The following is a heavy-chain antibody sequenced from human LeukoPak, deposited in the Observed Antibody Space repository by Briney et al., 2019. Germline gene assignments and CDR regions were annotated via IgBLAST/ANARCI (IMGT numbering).Heavy chain of an antibody. CDR1: GFTFSSYW. D-gene: IGHD3-9*01. Sequence: GGSLRLSCAASGFTFSSYWMHWVRQAPGKGLVWASRINSDGSSTSYADSVKGRFTISRDNAKNTLYLQMNSLRAEDTAVYYCARGSSVLRYLDWLSSQNWFDPWGQGTLVTVSS. CDR2: INSDGSST. J-gene: IGHJ5*02. V-gene: IGHV3-74*01. CDR3: ARGSSVLRYLDWLSSQNWFDP.